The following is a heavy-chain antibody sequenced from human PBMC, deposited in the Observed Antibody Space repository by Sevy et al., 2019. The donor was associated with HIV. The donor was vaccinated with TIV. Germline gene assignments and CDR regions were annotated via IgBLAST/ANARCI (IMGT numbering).Heavy chain of an antibody. CDR3: ARDQVLYGSGSWGYYYMDV. Sequence: ASVKVSCKASGYTFTSYGISWVRQAPGQGLEWMGWISAYNGNTNYAQKLQGRVTMTTDTSTSTAYMELRSLRSDETAVYYCARDQVLYGSGSWGYYYMDVWGKGTTVTVSS. V-gene: IGHV1-18*01. CDR1: GYTFTSYG. D-gene: IGHD3-10*01. CDR2: ISAYNGNT. J-gene: IGHJ6*03.